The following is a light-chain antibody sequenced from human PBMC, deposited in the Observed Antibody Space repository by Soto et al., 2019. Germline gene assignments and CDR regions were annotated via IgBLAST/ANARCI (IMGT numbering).Light chain of an antibody. V-gene: IGKV2-28*01. CDR2: LGS. Sequence: DMVMTQSPLSLPVTPGEPASISCRSSQSLLHSNGYNYLDWYLQKPGQSPQLLIFLGSNRASGVPDRFSGSGSGTDFTLKISRVEAEDVGVYYCMQALQATYTFGLGTKLEIK. CDR1: QSLLHSNGYNY. CDR3: MQALQATYT. J-gene: IGKJ2*01.